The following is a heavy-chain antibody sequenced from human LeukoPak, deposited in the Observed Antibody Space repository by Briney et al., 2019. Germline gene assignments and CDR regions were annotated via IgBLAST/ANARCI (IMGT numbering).Heavy chain of an antibody. Sequence: ASVKVSCKASGYTFTRYFMHWVRQVPGQGLEWMGILNPSVDSTCYAQKLQSRVTMTRDMSTSTVYMELSSLRSEDTALYFCVREPPPARYTYGLYYFDYWGQGTLVTVSS. J-gene: IGHJ4*02. D-gene: IGHD5-18*01. V-gene: IGHV1-46*04. CDR2: LNPSVDST. CDR3: VREPPPARYTYGLYYFDY. CDR1: GYTFTRYF.